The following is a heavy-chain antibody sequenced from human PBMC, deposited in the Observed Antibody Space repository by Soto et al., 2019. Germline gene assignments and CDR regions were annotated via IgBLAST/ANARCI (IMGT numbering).Heavy chain of an antibody. CDR3: AREGAVAGSQDF. J-gene: IGHJ4*02. Sequence: GGSLRLSCAASGFMFSDYGMHWVRQAPGKGLEWVAIIWYDGSSKYYSDSVKGRFTISRDNSNNTLYLQMNSLRVEDTAVYFRAREGAVAGSQDFWGQGTLVTVSS. D-gene: IGHD6-19*01. V-gene: IGHV3-33*01. CDR2: IWYDGSSK. CDR1: GFMFSDYG.